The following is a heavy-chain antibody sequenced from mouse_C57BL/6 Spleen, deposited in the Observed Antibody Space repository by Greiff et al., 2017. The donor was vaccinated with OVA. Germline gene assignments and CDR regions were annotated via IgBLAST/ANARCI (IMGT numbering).Heavy chain of an antibody. CDR2: INPSSGYT. CDR3: ARCYYGSSPAWFAY. D-gene: IGHD1-1*01. CDR1: GYTFTSYT. V-gene: IGHV1-4*01. J-gene: IGHJ3*01. Sequence: VQVVESGAELARPGASVKMSCKASGYTFTSYTMHWVKQRPGQGLEWIGYINPSSGYTKYNQKFKDKATLTADKSSSTAYMQLSSLTSEDSAVYYCARCYYGSSPAWFAYWGQGTLVTVSA.